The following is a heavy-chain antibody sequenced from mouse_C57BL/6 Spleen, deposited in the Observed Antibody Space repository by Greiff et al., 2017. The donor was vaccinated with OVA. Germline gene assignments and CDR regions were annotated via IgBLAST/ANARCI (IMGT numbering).Heavy chain of an antibody. CDR3: ARHPYYYGSWYYFDY. D-gene: IGHD1-1*01. V-gene: IGHV1-62-2*01. Sequence: VQLQQSGAELVKPGASVKLSCKASGYTFTEYTIHWVKQRSGQGLEWIGWFYPGSGSLKYNENFKDKATLTADKSSSTVYMELSRLTSEDSAVYFCARHPYYYGSWYYFDYWGQGTTLTVSS. CDR1: GYTFTEYT. CDR2: FYPGSGSL. J-gene: IGHJ2*01.